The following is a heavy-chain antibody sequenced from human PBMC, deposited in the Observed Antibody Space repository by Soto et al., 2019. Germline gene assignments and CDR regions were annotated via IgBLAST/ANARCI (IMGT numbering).Heavy chain of an antibody. CDR2: INHSGSA. J-gene: IGHJ6*02. V-gene: IGHV4-34*01. CDR3: ARVLRYYYDSSGYYLRYYYYGMDV. D-gene: IGHD3-22*01. CDR1: GGSFSGYI. Sequence: SETLSLTCDVYGGSFSGYIWTWIRQTPGKGLQWIGQINHSGSANYNPSLKSRVTISVHTSNSQFSLELSSVTAADTAVYYCARVLRYYYDSSGYYLRYYYYGMDVWGQGTTVTVSS.